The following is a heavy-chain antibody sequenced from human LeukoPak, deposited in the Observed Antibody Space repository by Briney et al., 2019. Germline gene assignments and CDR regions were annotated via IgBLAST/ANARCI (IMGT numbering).Heavy chain of an antibody. CDR1: GSTFSSYG. Sequence: GGSLRLSCAASGSTFSSYGMHWVRQAPGKGLEWVAVISYDGSNKYYADSVKGRFTISRDNSKNTLYLQMNSLRAEDTAVYYCAKGRSYYGGNLAFDYWGQGTLVTVS. CDR3: AKGRSYYGGNLAFDY. CDR2: ISYDGSNK. V-gene: IGHV3-30*18. D-gene: IGHD4-23*01. J-gene: IGHJ4*02.